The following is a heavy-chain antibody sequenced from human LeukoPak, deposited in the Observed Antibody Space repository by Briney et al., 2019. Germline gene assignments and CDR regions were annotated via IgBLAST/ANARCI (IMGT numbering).Heavy chain of an antibody. CDR1: GGSISSYY. D-gene: IGHD6-19*01. V-gene: IGHV4-59*08. CDR2: IYYSGST. CDR3: ARHLWLGVFDY. J-gene: IGHJ4*02. Sequence: NSSETLSLTCTVSGGSISSYYRSWIRQPPGKGLEWIGYIYYSGSTNYNPSLKSRVTISVDTSKNQFSLKLSSVTAADTAVYYCARHLWLGVFDYWGQGTLVTVSS.